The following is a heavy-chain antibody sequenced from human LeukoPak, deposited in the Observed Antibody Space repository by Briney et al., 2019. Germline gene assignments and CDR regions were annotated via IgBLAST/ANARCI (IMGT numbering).Heavy chain of an antibody. V-gene: IGHV3-48*03. J-gene: IGHJ4*02. CDR1: GFTFRSYE. Sequence: GGSLRLSCAASGFTFRSYEMNWVRQAPGKGVEWVSYISSSGSTIYYADPVKGRFTISRDNAKNSLFLQMNSLRAEDTALYYCARFGYGGKVDYWGQGTLVTVSS. CDR2: ISSSGSTI. D-gene: IGHD4-23*01. CDR3: ARFGYGGKVDY.